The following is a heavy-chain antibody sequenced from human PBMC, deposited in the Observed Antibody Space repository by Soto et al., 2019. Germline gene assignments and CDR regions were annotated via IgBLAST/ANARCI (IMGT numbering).Heavy chain of an antibody. Sequence: QVQLQQWGAGLLKPSETLSLTCAVYGGSFSGYYWSWIRQPPGKGLEWIGEINHSGSTNYNPSLKRRLNIAGDTSKNQLSQKLSSVTAADTAVYYCARGPTRFNGKAAAGTRGSTFDIWGQGTMVTVSS. V-gene: IGHV4-34*01. CDR3: ARGPTRFNGKAAAGTRGSTFDI. J-gene: IGHJ3*02. CDR1: GGSFSGYY. D-gene: IGHD6-13*01. CDR2: INHSGST.